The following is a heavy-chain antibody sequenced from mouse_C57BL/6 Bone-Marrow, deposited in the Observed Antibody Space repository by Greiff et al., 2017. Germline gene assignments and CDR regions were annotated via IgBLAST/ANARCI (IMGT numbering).Heavy chain of an antibody. V-gene: IGHV5-6*01. Sequence: EVKLMESGGDLVKPGGSLKLSCAASGFTFSSYGMSWVRQTPDKRLEWVATISSGGSYTYYPDSVKGRFTISSDNAKNTLSQQMSSLKSEDTAMYYCARHRYFDVWGTGTTVTVSS. J-gene: IGHJ1*03. CDR1: GFTFSSYG. CDR2: ISSGGSYT. CDR3: ARHRYFDV.